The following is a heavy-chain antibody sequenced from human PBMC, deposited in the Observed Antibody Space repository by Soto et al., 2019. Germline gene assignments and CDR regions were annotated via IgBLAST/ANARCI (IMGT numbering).Heavy chain of an antibody. Sequence: SETLSLTCTVSGGSISSYYWSWIRQPPGKGLEWIGYIYYSGSTNYNPSLKSRVTISVDTSKNQFSLKLSSVTAADTAVYYCARHPPRHAGDWGQGTLVTVSS. CDR3: ARHPPRHAGD. J-gene: IGHJ4*02. V-gene: IGHV4-59*08. D-gene: IGHD6-13*01. CDR1: GGSISSYY. CDR2: IYYSGST.